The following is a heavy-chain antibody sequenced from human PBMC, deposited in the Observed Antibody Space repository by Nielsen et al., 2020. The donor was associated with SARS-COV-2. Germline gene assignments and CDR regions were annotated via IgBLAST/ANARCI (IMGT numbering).Heavy chain of an antibody. CDR3: ARDTAPELYYYYMDV. V-gene: IGHV1-69*13. Sequence: SVKVSCKASGGTFGSYAISWVRQAPGQGLEWMGGIIPIFGTANYAQKFQGRVTITADESTSTAYMELSSLRSEDTAVYYCARDTAPELYYYYMDVWGKGTTVTVSS. CDR1: GGTFGSYA. D-gene: IGHD5-18*01. CDR2: IIPIFGTA. J-gene: IGHJ6*03.